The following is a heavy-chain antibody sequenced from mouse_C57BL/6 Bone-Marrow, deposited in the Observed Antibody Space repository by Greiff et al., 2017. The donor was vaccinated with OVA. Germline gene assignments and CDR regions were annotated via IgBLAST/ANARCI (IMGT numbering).Heavy chain of an antibody. CDR2: MYPSDSET. CDR1: GYTFTSYG. CDR3: ATDY. V-gene: IGHV1-61*01. Sequence: VQRQQPGAELVRPGSSVKLAGKADGYTFTSYGMDWVKQRPGQGLEWIGNMYPSDSETHYNQKFKDKATLTVDKSSSTAYMQLSSLTSEDSAVYYCATDYWGQGPTLTVSS. J-gene: IGHJ2*01.